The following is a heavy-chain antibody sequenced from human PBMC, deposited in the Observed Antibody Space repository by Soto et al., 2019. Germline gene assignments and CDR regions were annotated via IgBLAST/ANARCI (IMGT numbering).Heavy chain of an antibody. Sequence: EVQLLESGGGFIHPGGSLRLYCAASGFSFSSFAMNWVRQAPGKGLEWVSIISGSADSTFYADSVKGRFTISRDNSKSTLYLQINSLRAEVTAVYYCAKTRGAMIYAISVYGMDVWGQGTTVTVSS. V-gene: IGHV3-23*01. CDR3: AKTRGAMIYAISVYGMDV. J-gene: IGHJ6*02. CDR2: ISGSADST. CDR1: GFSFSSFA. D-gene: IGHD2-8*01.